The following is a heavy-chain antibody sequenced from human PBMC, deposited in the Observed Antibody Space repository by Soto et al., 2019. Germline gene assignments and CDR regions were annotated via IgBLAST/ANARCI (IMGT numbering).Heavy chain of an antibody. CDR3: VRRAAAAQECDY. CDR2: VSRSGTTT. D-gene: IGHD6-13*01. V-gene: IGHV3-23*01. CDR1: LSFSSHI. J-gene: IGHJ4*02. Sequence: LSFSSHIMRWVRQAPGKGLEWVSSVSRSGTTTYYADSVKGRITISRDNSKNTVHLQMNSLRAEDTAVYYCVRRAAAAQECDYWGQGTLVTVSS.